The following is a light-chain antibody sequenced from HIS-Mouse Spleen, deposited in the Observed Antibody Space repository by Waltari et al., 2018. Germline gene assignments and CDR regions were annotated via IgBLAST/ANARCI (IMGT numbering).Light chain of an antibody. Sequence: SYVLTQPPSVSVAPGQTARITCGGNNIGSKSVHWYQQKPGQAPGLVVYDDSDRPSGMPGRFSGSNSGNTATLTISRVEAGDEADYYGQVWDSSSDHWVFGGGTKLTVL. V-gene: IGLV3-21*02. CDR3: QVWDSSSDHWV. CDR2: DDS. J-gene: IGLJ3*02. CDR1: NIGSKS.